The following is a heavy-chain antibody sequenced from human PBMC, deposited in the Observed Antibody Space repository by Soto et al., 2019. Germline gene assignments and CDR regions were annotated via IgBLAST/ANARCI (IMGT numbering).Heavy chain of an antibody. D-gene: IGHD3-22*01. CDR1: GGSISSGGYY. Sequence: KTSETLSLTCTVSGGSISSGGYYWSWIRQHPGKGLEWIGYIYYSGSTYYNPSLKSRVTISVDTSKNQFSLKLSSVTAADTAVYYCARVYYDSSGYYYYYGMDVWGQGTTVTVSS. CDR2: IYYSGST. V-gene: IGHV4-31*03. J-gene: IGHJ6*02. CDR3: ARVYYDSSGYYYYYGMDV.